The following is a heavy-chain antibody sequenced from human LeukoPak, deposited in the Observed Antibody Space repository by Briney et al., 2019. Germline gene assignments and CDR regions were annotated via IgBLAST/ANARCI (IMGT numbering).Heavy chain of an antibody. D-gene: IGHD3-10*01. Sequence: GESLKISCKGSGYSFTSYWIGWVRQMPGKGLEWMGIIYPGDSDTRYSPSFQGQVTISADKSISTAYLQWSSLKASDAAMYYCARGYYYGSGSYYNDAFDIWGQGTMVTVSS. V-gene: IGHV5-51*01. CDR2: IYPGDSDT. CDR1: GYSFTSYW. J-gene: IGHJ3*02. CDR3: ARGYYYGSGSYYNDAFDI.